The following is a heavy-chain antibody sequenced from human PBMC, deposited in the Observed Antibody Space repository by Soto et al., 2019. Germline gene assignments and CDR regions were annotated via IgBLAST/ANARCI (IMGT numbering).Heavy chain of an antibody. CDR3: AHPRGYGVFDAYDI. D-gene: IGHD4-17*01. CDR2: LNAGGDNT. V-gene: IGHV3-23*01. Sequence: RGSLRLSCLASGFTFSIYAMSWVRQAPGKGLGLVSALNAGGDNTYYADSVKGRFTISRDNSMNALYLQMNSLRIEDTAVYYCAHPRGYGVFDAYDIWGQGTMVTVSS. CDR1: GFTFSIYA. J-gene: IGHJ3*02.